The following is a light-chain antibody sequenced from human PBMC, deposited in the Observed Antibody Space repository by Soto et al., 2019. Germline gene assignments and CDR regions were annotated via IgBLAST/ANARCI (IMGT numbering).Light chain of an antibody. CDR1: SSDVGGYDY. CDR3: SSYSISTAYL. V-gene: IGLV2-14*01. Sequence: QSVLTQPASVSGSPGQSITTSCTGTSSDVGGYDYVSWYQLHPGKAPKLMLFEVSNRPSGVSYRFSGSKSGNTASLTISGLQAEDEADYFCSSYSISTAYLFGTGTKVTVL. CDR2: EVS. J-gene: IGLJ1*01.